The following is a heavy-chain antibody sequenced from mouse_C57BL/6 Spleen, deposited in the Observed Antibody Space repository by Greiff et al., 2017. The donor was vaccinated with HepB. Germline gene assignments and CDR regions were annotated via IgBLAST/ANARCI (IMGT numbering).Heavy chain of an antibody. Sequence: VKLVESGGGLVKPGGSLKLSCAASGFTFSSYAMSWVRQTPEKRLEWVATISDGGSYTYYPDNVKGRFTISRDNAKNNLYLQMSHLKSEDTAMYYCAREVGHFDYWGQGTTLTVSS. CDR1: GFTFSSYA. D-gene: IGHD1-1*02. J-gene: IGHJ2*01. V-gene: IGHV5-4*01. CDR3: AREVGHFDY. CDR2: ISDGGSYT.